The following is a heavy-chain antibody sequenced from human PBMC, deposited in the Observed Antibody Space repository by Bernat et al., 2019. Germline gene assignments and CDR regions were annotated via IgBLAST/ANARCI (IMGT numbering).Heavy chain of an antibody. Sequence: QVQLVESGGGVVQPGRSLRLSCAASGFPFMSYGMHWVRQALGKGLEWVAVIWYDGSNKYYADSVKGRFTISRDNSKNTLYLQMNSLRAEDTAVYYCARVRYSNHPFDYWGQGTLVTVSS. CDR2: IWYDGSNK. J-gene: IGHJ4*02. V-gene: IGHV3-33*01. D-gene: IGHD6-13*01. CDR3: ARVRYSNHPFDY. CDR1: GFPFMSYG.